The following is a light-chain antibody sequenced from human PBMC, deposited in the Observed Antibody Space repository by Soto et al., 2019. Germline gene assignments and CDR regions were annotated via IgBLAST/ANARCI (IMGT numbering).Light chain of an antibody. Sequence: EIVLTQSPATLSLSPGERATLSCRASPSVTNFLAWYQQKPGQAPRLLIYGAFNRATGIPARFSGSGSGTDFTLTISSLEPEDSAVYYCQQVYSSPITFGRGTRLEI. CDR1: PSVTNF. J-gene: IGKJ5*01. CDR3: QQVYSSPIT. CDR2: GAF. V-gene: IGKV3-11*01.